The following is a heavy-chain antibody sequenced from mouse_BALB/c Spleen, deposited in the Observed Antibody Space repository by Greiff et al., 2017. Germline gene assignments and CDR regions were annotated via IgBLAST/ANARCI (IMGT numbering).Heavy chain of an antibody. Sequence: EVKLVESGGDLVKPGGSLKLSCAASGFTFSSYGMSWVRQTPDKRLEWVATISSGGSYTYYPDSVKGRFTISRDNAKNTLYLQMSSLKSEDTAMYYCARQDLYDYDGYWGQGTLVTVSA. CDR3: ARQDLYDYDGY. J-gene: IGHJ3*01. CDR1: GFTFSSYG. D-gene: IGHD2-4*01. CDR2: ISSGGSYT. V-gene: IGHV5-6*01.